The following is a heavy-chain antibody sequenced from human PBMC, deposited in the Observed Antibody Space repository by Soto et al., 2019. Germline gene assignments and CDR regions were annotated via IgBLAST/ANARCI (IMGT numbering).Heavy chain of an antibody. CDR3: ARAVRVRGVIILDAFDI. CDR2: TYYRSKWYN. D-gene: IGHD3-10*01. Sequence: SQTLSLTCAISGDSVSSNSAAWNWIRQSPSRGLEWLGRTYYRSKWYNDYAVSVKSRITINPDTSKNQFSLQLNSVTPEDTAVNYCARAVRVRGVIILDAFDIWGQGTMVTVSS. CDR1: GDSVSSNSAA. J-gene: IGHJ3*02. V-gene: IGHV6-1*01.